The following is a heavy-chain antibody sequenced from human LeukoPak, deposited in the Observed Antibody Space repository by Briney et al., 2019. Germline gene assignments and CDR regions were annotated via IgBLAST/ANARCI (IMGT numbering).Heavy chain of an antibody. V-gene: IGHV4-39*01. CDR1: GGSISSTSYY. D-gene: IGHD2-15*01. J-gene: IGHJ4*02. CDR2: FSYSGSP. CDR3: ASPLGYCSGGSCYGGYFDY. Sequence: PSETLSLTCTVSGGSISSTSYYWGWIRQPPGKGLEWIGCFSYSGSPYYNPSLKSRVTISVDTSKNQFSLKLSSVTAADTAVYYCASPLGYCSGGSCYGGYFDYWGQGTLVTVSS.